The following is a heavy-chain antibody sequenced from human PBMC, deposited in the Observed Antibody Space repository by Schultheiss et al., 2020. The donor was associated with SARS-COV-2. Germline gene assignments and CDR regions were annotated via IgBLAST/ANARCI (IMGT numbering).Heavy chain of an antibody. D-gene: IGHD6-19*01. J-gene: IGHJ4*02. CDR2: ISGSGGST. CDR1: GFTFSSYA. CDR3: ARGSRSSIGLGGSDF. V-gene: IGHV3-23*01. Sequence: GGSLRLSCAASGFTFSSYAMSWVRQAPGKGLEWVSAISGSGGSTYYADSVKGRLTISRDNSKNTLYLQMNSLRAEDTAVYYCARGSRSSIGLGGSDFWGQGTLVTVSS.